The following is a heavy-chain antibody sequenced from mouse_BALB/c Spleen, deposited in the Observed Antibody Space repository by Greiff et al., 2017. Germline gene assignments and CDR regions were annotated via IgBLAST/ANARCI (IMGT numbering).Heavy chain of an antibody. Sequence: VQLQQSGAELVRPGTSVKVSCKASGYAFTNYLIEWVKQRPGQGLEWIGVINPGSGGTNYNEKYKGKATLTADKSSSTAYMQLSSLTSDDFAVYFCARGDGYSYWYFDVWGAGTTVTVSS. CDR2: INPGSGGT. J-gene: IGHJ1*01. V-gene: IGHV1-54*01. CDR1: GYAFTNYL. CDR3: ARGDGYSYWYFDV. D-gene: IGHD2-3*01.